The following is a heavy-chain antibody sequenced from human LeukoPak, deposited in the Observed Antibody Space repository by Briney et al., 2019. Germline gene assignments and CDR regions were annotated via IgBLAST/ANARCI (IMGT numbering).Heavy chain of an antibody. V-gene: IGHV3-74*01. J-gene: IGHJ4*02. CDR3: VDGGSPGY. Sequence: PGGSTRLSCAASGLAFSAYKMHWVRQAPRKGLVWVSRISTDGYTTDYADFVQGRFTASRDNTKNTWSLEMNSLRAEDTVVYYCVDGGSPGYWGQGTLVTVSS. D-gene: IGHD2-15*01. CDR1: GLAFSAYK. CDR2: ISTDGYTT.